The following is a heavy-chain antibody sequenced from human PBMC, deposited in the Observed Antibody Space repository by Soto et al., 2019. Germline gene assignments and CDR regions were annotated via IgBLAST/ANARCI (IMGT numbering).Heavy chain of an antibody. CDR3: ERANKIRPYYYNIDV. J-gene: IGHJ6*02. CDR1: GFTFTGYY. Sequence: ASVKVSCKASGFTFTGYYIHWVRQAPGQGLEWLGWINPNSGGTSYAQKFQAWITMTRGTSINTAYMELSRLRSDDTAVYYCERANKIRPYYYNIDVWGQGTTVTVSS. V-gene: IGHV1-2*04. CDR2: INPNSGGT. D-gene: IGHD3-10*01.